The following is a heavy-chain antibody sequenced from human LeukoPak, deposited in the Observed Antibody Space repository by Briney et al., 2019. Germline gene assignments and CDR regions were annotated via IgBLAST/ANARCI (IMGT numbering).Heavy chain of an antibody. Sequence: GGSLRLSCAASGFTFSSYEMNWVRQAPGKGLEWVSYIRSSGSTIYYADSVKGRFTISRDNAKNSLYLQMSSLRAEDRAVYYCAELGITMIGGVWGKGTTVTISS. CDR3: AELGITMIGGV. V-gene: IGHV3-48*03. CDR1: GFTFSSYE. CDR2: IRSSGSTI. J-gene: IGHJ6*04. D-gene: IGHD3-10*02.